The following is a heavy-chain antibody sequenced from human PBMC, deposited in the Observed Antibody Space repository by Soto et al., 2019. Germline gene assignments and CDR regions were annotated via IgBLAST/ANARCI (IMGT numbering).Heavy chain of an antibody. V-gene: IGHV1-18*04. CDR3: ARDYGDYRRSRYFDY. Sequence: ASVKVSCKASGYTFTSYGISWVRQAPGQGLEWMGWISAYNGNTNYAQKLQGRATMTTDTSTSTAYMELRSLRSDDTAVYYCARDYGDYRRSRYFDYWGQGTLVTVSS. CDR1: GYTFTSYG. CDR2: ISAYNGNT. J-gene: IGHJ4*02. D-gene: IGHD4-17*01.